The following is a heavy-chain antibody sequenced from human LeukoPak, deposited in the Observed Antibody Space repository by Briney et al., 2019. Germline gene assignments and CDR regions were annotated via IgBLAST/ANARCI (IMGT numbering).Heavy chain of an antibody. CDR1: GYTFTGYY. J-gene: IGHJ4*02. CDR3: AREGLVVVTAIDY. V-gene: IGHV1-2*02. D-gene: IGHD2-21*02. Sequence: ASVKVSCKASGYTFTGYYMHWVRQAPGQGLEWMGWINPNSGGTNYAQKFQGRVTMTRDTSISTAYMELSRLRSDDTAVYYCAREGLVVVTAIDYWGQGTLVTVSS. CDR2: INPNSGGT.